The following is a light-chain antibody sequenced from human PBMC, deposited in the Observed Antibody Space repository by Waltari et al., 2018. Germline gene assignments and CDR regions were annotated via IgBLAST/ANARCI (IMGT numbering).Light chain of an antibody. CDR1: QSVLYSSNNKNY. V-gene: IGKV4-1*01. Sequence: DLVMTQSPDSLAVSLGERATINFTSRQSVLYSSNNKNYLAWYQQKPGQPPKLLIYWASTRESGVPDRFSGSGSGTDFTLTISSLQAEDVAVYYCQQYYSTPYTFGQGTKLEIK. CDR2: WAS. CDR3: QQYYSTPYT. J-gene: IGKJ2*01.